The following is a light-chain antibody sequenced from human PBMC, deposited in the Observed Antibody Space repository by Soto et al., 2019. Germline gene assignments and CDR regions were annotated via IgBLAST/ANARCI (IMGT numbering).Light chain of an antibody. CDR3: QSYDDSLSGSGV. CDR1: RSNIGAGYD. CDR2: SFN. Sequence: VLTQPPSVSGAPGQTVTISCTGSRSNIGAGYDIHWYQFLPGTAPKLLIYSFNKRPSGIPDRFSGSKSGTSASLAITGLQPEDEADYYCQSYDDSLSGSGVFGTGTKLTVL. J-gene: IGLJ1*01. V-gene: IGLV1-40*01.